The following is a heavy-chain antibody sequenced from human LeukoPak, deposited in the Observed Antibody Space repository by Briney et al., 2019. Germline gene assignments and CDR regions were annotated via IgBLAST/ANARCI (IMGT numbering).Heavy chain of an antibody. CDR1: GYTFTGYY. Sequence: ASVKVSCKASGYTFTGYYMHWVRQAPGQGLEWMGWINPNSGGTNYAQKFQGRVTMTRDTSISTAYMELSRLRSDDTAVYYCAKDGDPYSDIVVVPAAPAFDPWGQGTLVTVSS. CDR3: AKDGDPYSDIVVVPAAPAFDP. D-gene: IGHD2-2*01. CDR2: INPNSGGT. J-gene: IGHJ5*02. V-gene: IGHV1-2*02.